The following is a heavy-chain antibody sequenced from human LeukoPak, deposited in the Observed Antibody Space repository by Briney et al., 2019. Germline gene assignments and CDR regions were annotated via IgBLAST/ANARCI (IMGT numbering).Heavy chain of an antibody. CDR3: AKYWGNAWSYFDD. CDR2: TTGSGAST. D-gene: IGHD3-16*01. Sequence: PGGSLRLSCAASGFTFSNYALTWVRQAPGKGLEWVSATTGSGASTYYADSVKGRFTISRDNSKNTLYLQMNSLRAEDTAVYYCAKYWGNAWSYFDDWGQGTLVTVSS. J-gene: IGHJ4*02. V-gene: IGHV3-23*01. CDR1: GFTFSNYA.